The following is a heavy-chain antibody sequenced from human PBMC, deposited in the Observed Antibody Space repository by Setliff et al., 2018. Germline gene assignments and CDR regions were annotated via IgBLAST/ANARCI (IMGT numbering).Heavy chain of an antibody. CDR3: ARGRDGYTSNALEF. CDR1: GHIFSSYG. Sequence: ASVKVSCKASGHIFSSYGISWVRQAPGQGLEWMGWISSYNDVTNYEQRFQGRVTMTTDTSASAAYMELRGLRPDDTAIYYCARGRDGYTSNALEFWGQGTMVTVSS. CDR2: ISSYNDVT. V-gene: IGHV1-18*01. D-gene: IGHD5-12*01. J-gene: IGHJ3*01.